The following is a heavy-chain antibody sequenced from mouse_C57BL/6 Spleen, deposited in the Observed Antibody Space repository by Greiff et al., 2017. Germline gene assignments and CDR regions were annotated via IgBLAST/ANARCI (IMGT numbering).Heavy chain of an antibody. D-gene: IGHD1-1*01. Sequence: VQLQQSVAELVRPGASVKLSCTASGFNIKNTYMHWVKQRPEQGLEWIGRIDPANGNTKYAPKFQGKATITADTSSNTAYLQLSRLTSEDTAIYCGARYYGSRGGYFDVWGTGTTVTVSS. V-gene: IGHV14-3*01. J-gene: IGHJ1*03. CDR2: IDPANGNT. CDR1: GFNIKNTY. CDR3: ARYYGSRGGYFDV.